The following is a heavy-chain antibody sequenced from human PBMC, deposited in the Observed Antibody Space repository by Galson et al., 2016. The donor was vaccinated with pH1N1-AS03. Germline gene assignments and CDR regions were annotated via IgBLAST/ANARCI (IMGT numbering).Heavy chain of an antibody. Sequence: VKVSCKVSGYTFTDYNMHWVQQAPGKGLEWMGLVNPDTSKTKYAEKIQGRVTITADTSRDTAYMDLSGLRSADTAIYYCATDGPRGSLSSWGQGTLVTVSS. CDR1: GYTFTDYN. D-gene: IGHD6-6*01. CDR2: VNPDTSKT. CDR3: ATDGPRGSLSS. V-gene: IGHV1-69-2*01. J-gene: IGHJ4*02.